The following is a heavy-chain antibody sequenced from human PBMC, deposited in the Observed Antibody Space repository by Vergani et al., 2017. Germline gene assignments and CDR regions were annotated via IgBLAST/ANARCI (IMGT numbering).Heavy chain of an antibody. J-gene: IGHJ6*03. Sequence: EVQLVESGGGLVKPGGSLRLSCAASGFTFSSYSMNWVRQAPGKGLEWVSSISSSSSYIYYADSVKGRFTISRDNAKNSLYLQMNSLRAEDTAVYYCARGGRYCSGGSCYSGAEDYYYYMDVWGKGTTVTVSS. CDR2: ISSSSSYI. CDR1: GFTFSSYS. CDR3: ARGGRYCSGGSCYSGAEDYYYYMDV. D-gene: IGHD2-15*01. V-gene: IGHV3-21*01.